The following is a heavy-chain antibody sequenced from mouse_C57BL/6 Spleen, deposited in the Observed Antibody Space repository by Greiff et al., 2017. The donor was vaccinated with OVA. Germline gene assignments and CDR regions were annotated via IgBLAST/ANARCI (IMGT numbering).Heavy chain of an antibody. D-gene: IGHD1-1*01. CDR1: GYTFTDYN. CDR3: ARSYYGSPSFAY. V-gene: IGHV1-18*01. Sequence: EVQLQESGPELVKPGASVKIPCKASGYTFTDYNMDWVKQSHGKSLEWIGDINPNNGGTIYNQKFKGKATLTVDKSSSTAYMELRSLTSEDTAVYYCARSYYGSPSFAYWGQGTLVTVSA. CDR2: INPNNGGT. J-gene: IGHJ3*01.